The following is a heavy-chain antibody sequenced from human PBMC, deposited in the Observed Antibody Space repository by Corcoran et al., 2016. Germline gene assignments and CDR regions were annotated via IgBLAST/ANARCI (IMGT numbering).Heavy chain of an antibody. J-gene: IGHJ5*02. V-gene: IGHV2-5*01. CDR2: IYWKDDK. CDR1: GFSLSTSGVG. Sequence: QITLKESGPTLVKPTQTLTLTCTFSGFSLSTSGVGVGWIRQPPGKALEWLALIYWKDDKRYSPSLKSRLTITKDTSKNQVVLTMTNMDPVDTATYYCAHSRRPRGFITMVRGVIDLFDPWGQGTLVTVSS. CDR3: AHSRRPRGFITMVRGVIDLFDP. D-gene: IGHD3-10*01.